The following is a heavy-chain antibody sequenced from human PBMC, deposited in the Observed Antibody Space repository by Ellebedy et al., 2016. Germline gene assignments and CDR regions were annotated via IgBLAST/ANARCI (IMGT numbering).Heavy chain of an antibody. D-gene: IGHD3-3*01. CDR3: ARDPAYYDFWSGLAHYYYYMDV. Sequence: GESLKISXAASGFTFSSYWMSWVRQAPGKGLEWVANIKQDGSEKYYVDSVKGRFTISRDNAKNSLYLQMNSLRAEDTAVYYCARDPAYYDFWSGLAHYYYYMDVWGKGTTVTVSS. CDR1: GFTFSSYW. V-gene: IGHV3-7*01. J-gene: IGHJ6*03. CDR2: IKQDGSEK.